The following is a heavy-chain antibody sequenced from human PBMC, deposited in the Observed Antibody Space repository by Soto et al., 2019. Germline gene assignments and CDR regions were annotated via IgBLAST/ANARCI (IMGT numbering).Heavy chain of an antibody. CDR1: GGSISSSSYY. CDR2: IYYSGST. V-gene: IGHV4-39*01. J-gene: IGHJ4*02. Sequence: PSETLSLTCTVSGGSISSSSYYWGWIRQPPGKGLEWIGSIYYSGSTYYNPSLKSRVTISVDTSKNQFSLKLSYVTAADTAVYYCARPYYGSGSSDYWGKGTLVTVSS. D-gene: IGHD3-10*01. CDR3: ARPYYGSGSSDY.